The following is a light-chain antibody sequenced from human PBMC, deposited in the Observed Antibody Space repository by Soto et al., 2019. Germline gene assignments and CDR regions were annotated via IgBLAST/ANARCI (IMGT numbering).Light chain of an antibody. CDR2: GAS. CDR3: QQYVISVT. Sequence: DIVLTQSPGSLSLSPGERATLSCRASQSVDSSFFAWYQQKPGQAPRLLIYGASKRATGTPDRFSGSGSGTDFTLTITRLEPEDFAVYYCQQYVISVTFGQGTKVEIK. CDR1: QSVDSSF. V-gene: IGKV3-20*01. J-gene: IGKJ1*01.